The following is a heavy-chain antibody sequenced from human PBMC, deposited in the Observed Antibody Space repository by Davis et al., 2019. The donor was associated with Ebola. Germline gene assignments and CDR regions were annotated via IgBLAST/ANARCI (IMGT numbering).Heavy chain of an antibody. CDR2: VSWNSDGV. CDR1: GVSLHDHA. Sequence: PGGSLRLSCVASGVSLHDHAMHWVRQAPGKGLEWVAAVSWNSDGVGYADSVNGRFTVSRDNAKNSLYLQMNSLRVEDTAFYYCGKDLTPGGMDVWGQGTTVTVSS. D-gene: IGHD3-16*01. V-gene: IGHV3-9*01. CDR3: GKDLTPGGMDV. J-gene: IGHJ6*02.